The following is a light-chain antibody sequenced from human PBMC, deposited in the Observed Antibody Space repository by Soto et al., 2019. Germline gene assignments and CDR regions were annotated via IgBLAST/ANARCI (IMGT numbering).Light chain of an antibody. Sequence: DIQLTQSPSFLSASVGDRVTITCRASQGIGSDLVWYQQKPVKAPKLLIYGASTLQGGVSSRFSGSGSGTEFTLTISSLQPEDFATYYSQQLNSYPLTFGGGTKVEIK. J-gene: IGKJ4*01. CDR1: QGIGSD. CDR3: QQLNSYPLT. CDR2: GAS. V-gene: IGKV1-9*01.